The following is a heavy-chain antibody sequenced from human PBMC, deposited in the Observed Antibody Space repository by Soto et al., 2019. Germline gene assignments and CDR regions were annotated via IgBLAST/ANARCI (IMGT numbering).Heavy chain of an antibody. Sequence: SVKVSCKASGGTFSNYPLSWVRQAPGQGLEWMGHIIPIFGVVNSAQKFQGRVSITADESTGTGYMELSSLESEDTAVYYCARPRTTATTKGYDYWGQGTLVTVSS. CDR3: ARPRTTATTKGYDY. CDR2: IIPIFGVV. J-gene: IGHJ4*02. D-gene: IGHD1-1*01. V-gene: IGHV1-69*13. CDR1: GGTFSNYP.